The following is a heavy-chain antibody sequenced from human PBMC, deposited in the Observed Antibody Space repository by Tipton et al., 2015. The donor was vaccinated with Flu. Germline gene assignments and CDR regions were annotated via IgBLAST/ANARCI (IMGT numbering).Heavy chain of an antibody. V-gene: IGHV5-51*03. CDR1: GYFFTGYW. Sequence: QLVQSGAEVKKPEESLKISRKASGYFFTGYWIGWVRQMPGKGLEWMGIIYPGDSDTRYRPSFQGQVTISADKSTNTAYLQWGSLKASDTAMYYCARRGTTSFFFDSWGQGTLVTVAS. CDR2: IYPGDSDT. CDR3: ARRGTTSFFFDS. D-gene: IGHD2/OR15-2a*01. J-gene: IGHJ4*02.